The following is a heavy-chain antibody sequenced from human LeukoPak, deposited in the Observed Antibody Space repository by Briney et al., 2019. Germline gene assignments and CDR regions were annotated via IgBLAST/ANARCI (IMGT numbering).Heavy chain of an antibody. D-gene: IGHD5-12*01. Sequence: ASVKVSCKASGHTFTGYYMHWVRQAPGQGLEWMGWINPNSGGTNYAQKFQGRVTMTRDTSISTAYMELSRLRSDDTAVYYCAREYSGYDGLDYWGQGTLVTVSS. CDR1: GHTFTGYY. CDR2: INPNSGGT. CDR3: AREYSGYDGLDY. J-gene: IGHJ4*02. V-gene: IGHV1-2*02.